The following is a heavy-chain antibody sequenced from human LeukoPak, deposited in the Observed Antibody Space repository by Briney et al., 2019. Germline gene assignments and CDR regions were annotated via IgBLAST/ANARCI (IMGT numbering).Heavy chain of an antibody. V-gene: IGHV4-59*01. CDR2: VYYSGST. CDR3: ARDRVYYDFWSGYYNPDAFDI. Sequence: SETLSLTCTVSGGSISSYYWSWIRQPPGKGLEWIGYVYYSGSTNYNPSLKSRVPMSLDTSKNQFSLKLSSVTAADTAVYYCARDRVYYDFWSGYYNPDAFDIWGQGTMVTVSS. J-gene: IGHJ3*02. CDR1: GGSISSYY. D-gene: IGHD3-3*01.